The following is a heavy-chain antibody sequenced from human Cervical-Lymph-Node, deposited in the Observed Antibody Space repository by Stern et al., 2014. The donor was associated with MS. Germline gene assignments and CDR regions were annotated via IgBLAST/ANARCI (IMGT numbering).Heavy chain of an antibody. J-gene: IGHJ5*02. V-gene: IGHV4-59*11. CDR3: AREPES. CDR1: GASFSSHF. Sequence: VQLVESGPGLVKPSETLSLTCSVSGASFSSHFWSWIRQPPGKGLEWIGCIFQSGSTYYNPSLKSRVTISMDTSRNQFSMTLTSVTAADTAVYYCAREPESWGQGTLVTVSS. CDR2: IFQSGST. D-gene: IGHD1-14*01.